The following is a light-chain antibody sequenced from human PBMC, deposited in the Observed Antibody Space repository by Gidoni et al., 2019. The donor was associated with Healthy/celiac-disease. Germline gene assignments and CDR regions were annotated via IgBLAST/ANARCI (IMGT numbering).Light chain of an antibody. J-gene: IGKJ1*01. CDR2: KAS. Sequence: DIQMTQSPSTMSASVGDRVTITCRASKSISSWLAWYQQKPGKAPKLLIYKASSLESGVPSRFSGSGSGTEFTLTISSLQPDDFATYYCQQYNSYSLWTFGQGTKVEIK. CDR3: QQYNSYSLWT. V-gene: IGKV1-5*03. CDR1: KSISSW.